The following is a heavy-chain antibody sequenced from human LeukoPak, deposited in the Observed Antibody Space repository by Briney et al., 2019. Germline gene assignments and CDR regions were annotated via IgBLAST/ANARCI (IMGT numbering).Heavy chain of an antibody. Sequence: GGSLRLSCAASGFTFSAFPMNWVRQAPGKGLEWVSSISVSSSYIYYADSVKGRFTISRDNAENSLFLQMNSLRAEDTAVYYCARALEGGATIPDYWGQGTQVTVSS. CDR2: ISVSSSYI. CDR1: GFTFSAFP. D-gene: IGHD1-26*01. CDR3: ARALEGGATIPDY. V-gene: IGHV3-21*01. J-gene: IGHJ4*02.